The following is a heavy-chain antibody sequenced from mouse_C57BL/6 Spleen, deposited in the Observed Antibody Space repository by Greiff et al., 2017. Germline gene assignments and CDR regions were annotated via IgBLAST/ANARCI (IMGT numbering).Heavy chain of an antibody. CDR1: GFSLTSYG. V-gene: IGHV2-9*01. CDR2: IWGGGGT. J-gene: IGHJ4*01. Sequence: VKLMESGPGLVAPSPSLSITCTVSGFSLTSYGVDWVRQPPGKGLEWLGVIWGGGGTTYTSALMSRLSISKDNSKSQVFLKMNSLQTDDTAMYYCAKRGSGSSCGYYAMDYWGKGTSVTVSS. D-gene: IGHD1-1*01. CDR3: AKRGSGSSCGYYAMDY.